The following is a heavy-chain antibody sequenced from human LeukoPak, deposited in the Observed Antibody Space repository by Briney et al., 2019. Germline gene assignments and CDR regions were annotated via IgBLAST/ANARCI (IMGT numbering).Heavy chain of an antibody. Sequence: ASVKVSFKVSGYTLTALSMHWVRQAPGKGLEWMRGFDPEDGETIYAQKFQGRVTMTEDTSTDTAYMELSSLRSEDTAVYYCATVDTFGGVIVYYFDYWGQGTLVTVSS. J-gene: IGHJ4*02. CDR1: GYTLTALS. CDR3: ATVDTFGGVIVYYFDY. CDR2: FDPEDGET. V-gene: IGHV1-24*01. D-gene: IGHD3-16*02.